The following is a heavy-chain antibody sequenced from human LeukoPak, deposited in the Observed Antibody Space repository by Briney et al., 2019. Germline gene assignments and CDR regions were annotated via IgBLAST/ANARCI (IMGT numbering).Heavy chain of an antibody. CDR1: GFTFSSYS. V-gene: IGHV3-21*01. Sequence: GGSLRLSCAASGFTFSSYSMNWVRQAPGKGREGGSSISSSSSYIYYADSVKGRFTISRDNAKNSLYLQMNSLRAEDTAVYYCARSPTPIAAAVIWGQGTLVTVSS. CDR2: ISSSSSYI. CDR3: ARSPTPIAAAVI. D-gene: IGHD6-13*01. J-gene: IGHJ4*02.